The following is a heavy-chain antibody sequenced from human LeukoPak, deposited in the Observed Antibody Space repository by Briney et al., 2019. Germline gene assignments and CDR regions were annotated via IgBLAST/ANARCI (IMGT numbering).Heavy chain of an antibody. J-gene: IGHJ4*02. V-gene: IGHV1-46*01. CDR3: ARMDMDPAMVTNFFDY. CDR1: GYAFTSNY. D-gene: IGHD5-18*01. Sequence: ASVKVSCKASGYAFTSNYMHWVRQAPGQGLEWMGVIHPSGGGTNYAQKFQGRLTVTRDTSASTVYMELSSLRSEDTAVYYCARMDMDPAMVTNFFDYWGQGTLVTASS. CDR2: IHPSGGGT.